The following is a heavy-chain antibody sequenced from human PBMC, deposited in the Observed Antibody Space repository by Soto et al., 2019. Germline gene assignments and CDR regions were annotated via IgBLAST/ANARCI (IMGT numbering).Heavy chain of an antibody. V-gene: IGHV4-30-4*01. CDR3: ARVSTSGWYHPFDY. Sequence: PSETLSLTCTVSGGPFSSGDYYWSWIRQPPGKGLEGIGYIYYSGSTYYNPSLKSRVTISVDTSKNQFSLKLSSVTAADTAVYYCARVSTSGWYHPFDYWGQGTLVTVSS. CDR1: GGPFSSGDYY. D-gene: IGHD6-19*01. CDR2: IYYSGST. J-gene: IGHJ4*02.